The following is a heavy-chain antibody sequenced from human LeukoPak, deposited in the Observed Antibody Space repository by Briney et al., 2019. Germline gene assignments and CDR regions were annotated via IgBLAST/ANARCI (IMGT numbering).Heavy chain of an antibody. J-gene: IGHJ4*02. CDR2: IYHSGST. CDR1: GGSISSSSYY. D-gene: IGHD1-14*01. V-gene: IGHV4-39*07. CDR3: ARAPPGYFDY. Sequence: PSETLSLTCTVSGGSISSSSYYWGWIRQPPGKGLEWIGSIYHSGSTYYNPSLKSRVTISVDTSKNQFSLKLSSVTAADTAVYYCARAPPGYFDYWGQGTLVTVSS.